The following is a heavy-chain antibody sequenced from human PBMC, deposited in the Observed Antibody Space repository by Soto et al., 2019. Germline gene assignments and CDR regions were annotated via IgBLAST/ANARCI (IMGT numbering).Heavy chain of an antibody. CDR3: AREDAYNIRSALEI. V-gene: IGHV4-31*03. CDR2: IYYSGNT. D-gene: IGHD3-9*01. Sequence: SETLSLTCTVSGGSIKTNGYYWSWIRQHPGKGLEWIGYIYYSGNTYYNPSLRSRVTLSVDTSKNQFSLKLSSVTAADTAVYYCAREDAYNIRSALEIWGQGTMVTVSS. CDR1: GGSIKTNGYY. J-gene: IGHJ3*02.